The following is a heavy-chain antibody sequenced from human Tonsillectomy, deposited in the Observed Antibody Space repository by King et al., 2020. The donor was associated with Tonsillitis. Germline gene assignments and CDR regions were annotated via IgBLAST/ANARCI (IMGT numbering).Heavy chain of an antibody. CDR1: GFTFSSYG. D-gene: IGHD3-16*02. CDR3: AKDYVWGSYRYSAFDI. Sequence: LVQSGGGVVQPGRSLRLSCAASGFTFSSYGMHWVRQAPGKGLEWVAVISYDGSNKYYADSVKGRFTISRDNSENTLYLRMNSLRAEDTAVYYCAKDYVWGSYRYSAFDIWGQGTMVTVSS. CDR2: ISYDGSNK. V-gene: IGHV3-30*18. J-gene: IGHJ3*02.